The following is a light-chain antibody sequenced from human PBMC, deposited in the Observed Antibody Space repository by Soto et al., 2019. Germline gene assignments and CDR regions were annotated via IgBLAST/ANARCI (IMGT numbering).Light chain of an antibody. CDR2: EVS. CDR3: RSYTRSSTYV. CDR1: SSDVGTYNY. V-gene: IGLV2-14*01. J-gene: IGLJ1*01. Sequence: QSALTQPASVSGSPGQSITISCTATSSDVGTYNYVSWYQLHPGKAPKLMVYEVSNRPSGVSNRFSGSKSGNTASLTISGLQAEDEADYHCRSYTRSSTYVFGTGTKVTVL.